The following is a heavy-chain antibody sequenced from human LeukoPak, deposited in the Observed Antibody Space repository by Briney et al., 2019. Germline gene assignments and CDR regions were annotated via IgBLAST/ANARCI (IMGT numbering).Heavy chain of an antibody. Sequence: SETLSLTCTVSGGSISSSSYYWGWIRQPPGKGLEWIGSIYYSGSTYYNPSLKSRVTISVDTSKKQFSLKLSSVTTADTAVYYCARDNKPVPIVVVTARDYFYYGMDVWGQGTTVTVSS. J-gene: IGHJ6*02. V-gene: IGHV4-39*02. CDR1: GGSISSSSYY. CDR3: ARDNKPVPIVVVTARDYFYYGMDV. D-gene: IGHD2-21*02. CDR2: IYYSGST.